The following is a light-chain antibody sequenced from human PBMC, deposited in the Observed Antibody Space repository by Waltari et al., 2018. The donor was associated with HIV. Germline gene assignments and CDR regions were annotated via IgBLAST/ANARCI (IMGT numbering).Light chain of an antibody. J-gene: IGLJ3*02. V-gene: IGLV3-21*03. CDR1: NVGSKR. CDR2: EDA. Sequence: SYILTQSPSVSVAPGKTAKISCGGDNVGSKRVHWYQQQPGQAPLLVIYEDAARPSGSPARFSGSNSGNTATLTITRVEVGDEADYYCQVWDFTTDHVVFGGGTKLTVL. CDR3: QVWDFTTDHVV.